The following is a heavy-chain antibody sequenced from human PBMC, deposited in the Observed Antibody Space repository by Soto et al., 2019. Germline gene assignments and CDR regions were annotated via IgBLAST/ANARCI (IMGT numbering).Heavy chain of an antibody. CDR1: GYTFTYRY. Sequence: SVKVSCKASGYTFTYRYLHWVRQAPGQALEWMGWITPFNGNTNYAQKFQDKVTITRDRSMSTAYMELSSLRSEDTAMYYCASGIAAAGTGFDPWGQGTRVTVSS. CDR3: ASGIAAAGTGFDP. J-gene: IGHJ5*02. CDR2: ITPFNGNT. V-gene: IGHV1-45*02. D-gene: IGHD6-13*01.